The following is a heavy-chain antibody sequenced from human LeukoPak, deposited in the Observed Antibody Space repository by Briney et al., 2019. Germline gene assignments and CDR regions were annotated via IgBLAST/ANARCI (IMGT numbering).Heavy chain of an antibody. CDR2: IYYSGST. J-gene: IGHJ4*02. Sequence: KPSETLSLTCTVSGGSISSSSYYWGWIRQPPGKGLEWIGSIYYSGSTYYNPSLKSRVTISVDTSKNQFSLKLSSVTAADTAVYCCARLGIIAVAGPYFDYWGQGTLVTVSS. CDR1: GGSISSSSYY. D-gene: IGHD6-19*01. CDR3: ARLGIIAVAGPYFDY. V-gene: IGHV4-39*01.